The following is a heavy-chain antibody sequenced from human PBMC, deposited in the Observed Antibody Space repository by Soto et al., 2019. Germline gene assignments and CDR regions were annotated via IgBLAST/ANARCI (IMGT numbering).Heavy chain of an antibody. CDR3: ARSPAAAATYYFDY. CDR1: GFTVSSNY. J-gene: IGHJ4*02. D-gene: IGHD6-13*01. V-gene: IGHV3-53*05. CDR2: IYSGGST. Sequence: GGSLRLSCAASGFTVSSNYMSWVSQAPGKGLEWVSVIYSGGSTYYADSVKGRFTISRDNSKNTLYLQMNSLRAEDTAVYYCARSPAAAATYYFDYWGQGTLVTVSS.